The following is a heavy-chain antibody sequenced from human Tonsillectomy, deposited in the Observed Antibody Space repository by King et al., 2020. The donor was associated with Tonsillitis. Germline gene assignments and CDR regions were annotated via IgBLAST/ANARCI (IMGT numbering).Heavy chain of an antibody. V-gene: IGHV4-39*07. Sequence: QLQESGPGLMKPSETLSLTCTVSGGSISSSSYYWGWIRQPPGKGLEWIGSIYYSGSTYYNPSLKSRVTISVDTSKNQFSLKLSSVTAADTAVYYCAREQWREAFDIWGQGTMVTVSS. CDR3: AREQWREAFDI. CDR1: GGSISSSSYY. CDR2: IYYSGST. D-gene: IGHD6-19*01. J-gene: IGHJ3*02.